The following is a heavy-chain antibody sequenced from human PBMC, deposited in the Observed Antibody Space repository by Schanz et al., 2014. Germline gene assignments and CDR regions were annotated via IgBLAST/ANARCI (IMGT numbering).Heavy chain of an antibody. CDR1: GYTFSSYG. CDR2: ISPYNGNT. V-gene: IGHV1-18*01. D-gene: IGHD6-19*01. Sequence: QVQLVQSGAEVKKPGASVKVSCKTSGYTFSSYGITWVRQAPGQGLEWMGWISPYNGNTNYAPKGQGRVTVTTDTSTSTVYMDLRSLRSDDTAVYYCARGGYSSGWYDRDIAHFDYWGQGTLVTVSS. CDR3: ARGGYSSGWYDRDIAHFDY. J-gene: IGHJ4*02.